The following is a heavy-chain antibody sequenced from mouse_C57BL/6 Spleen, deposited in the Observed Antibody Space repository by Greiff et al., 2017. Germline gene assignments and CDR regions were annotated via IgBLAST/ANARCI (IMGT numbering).Heavy chain of an antibody. V-gene: IGHV1-50*01. D-gene: IGHD4-1*02. Sequence: QVQLQQPGAELVKPGASVKLSCKASGYTFTSYWMQWVKQRPGQGLEWIGEIDPSVSYSKYNQKFKGNATVTVDTSSSTAYMQLSTLTSEDSAVYYSAIRQLGRFAFWGKGTLVTVSA. CDR3: AIRQLGRFAF. J-gene: IGHJ3*01. CDR1: GYTFTSYW. CDR2: IDPSVSYS.